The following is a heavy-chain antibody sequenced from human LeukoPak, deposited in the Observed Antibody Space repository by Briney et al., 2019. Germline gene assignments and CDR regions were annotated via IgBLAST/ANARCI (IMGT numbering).Heavy chain of an antibody. D-gene: IGHD5-12*01. J-gene: IGHJ6*02. CDR1: GFTFSSYA. CDR3: ARAGKSVAYYYYGMDV. Sequence: GGSLRLSCAASGFTFSSYAMSWVRQAPGKGLEWVSVIYSGGSTYYADSVKGRFTISRDNSKNTLYLQMNSLRAEDTAVYYCARAGKSVAYYYYGMDVWGQGTTVTVSS. CDR2: IYSGGST. V-gene: IGHV3-66*01.